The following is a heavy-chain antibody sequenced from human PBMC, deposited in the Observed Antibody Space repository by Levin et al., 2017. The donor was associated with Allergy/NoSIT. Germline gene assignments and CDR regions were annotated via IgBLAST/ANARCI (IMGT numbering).Heavy chain of an antibody. CDR2: INPSGGST. J-gene: IGHJ3*01. V-gene: IGHV1-46*03. CDR1: GYSFTSYY. D-gene: IGHD4-17*01. Sequence: PLASVKVSCKASGYSFTSYYIHWVRQAPGQGLEWMAIINPSGGSTRYAQKFQGRVTVTRDTSLSAVYMEVSSLTSEDTAVFYCARESRVDYGDDGGSKDALDVWGQGTTVTVSS. CDR3: ARESRVDYGDDGGSKDALDV.